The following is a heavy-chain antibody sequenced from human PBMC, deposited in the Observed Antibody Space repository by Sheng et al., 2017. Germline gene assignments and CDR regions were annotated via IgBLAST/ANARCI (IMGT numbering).Heavy chain of an antibody. CDR1: GGTFSSYA. CDR2: IIPIFGTA. D-gene: IGHD3-3*01. Sequence: QVQLVQSGAEVKKPGSSVKVSCKASGGTFSSYAISWVRQAPGQGLEWMGGIIPIFGTANYAQKFQGRVTITADESTSTAYMELSSLRSEDTAVYYCARDPTSITIFGVVTDYYYGMDVWDQGP. V-gene: IGHV1-69*01. CDR3: ARDPTSITIFGVVTDYYYGMDV. J-gene: IGHJ6*02.